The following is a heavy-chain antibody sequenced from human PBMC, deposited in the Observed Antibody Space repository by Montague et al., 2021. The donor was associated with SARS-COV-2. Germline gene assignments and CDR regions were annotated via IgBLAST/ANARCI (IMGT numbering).Heavy chain of an antibody. V-gene: IGHV3-23*01. CDR3: AKGDVDTAMAFEY. CDR2: ISGSGSSA. CDR1: GFTFSSYA. D-gene: IGHD5-18*01. J-gene: IGHJ4*02. Sequence: SLRLSCAASGFTFSSYAMSWVRQAPGKGLEWVSAISGSGSSAYYADSVKGRFTISRDYSKNTLYLQMNSLRAEDTAVYYCAKGDVDTAMAFEYWGQGTLVTVSS.